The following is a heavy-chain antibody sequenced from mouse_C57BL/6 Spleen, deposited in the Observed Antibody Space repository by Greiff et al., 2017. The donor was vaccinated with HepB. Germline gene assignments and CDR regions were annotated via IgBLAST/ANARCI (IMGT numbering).Heavy chain of an antibody. J-gene: IGHJ2*01. V-gene: IGHV1-50*01. CDR2: IDPSDSYT. CDR1: GYTFTSYW. Sequence: QVQLQQPGAELVKPGASVKLSCKASGYTFTSYWMQWVKQRPGQGLEWIGEIDPSDSYTNYNQKFKGKATLTVDTSSSTAYMQLSSLTSEDSAVYYCARRRKPYDYFDYWGQGTTLTVSS. D-gene: IGHD2-3*01. CDR3: ARRRKPYDYFDY.